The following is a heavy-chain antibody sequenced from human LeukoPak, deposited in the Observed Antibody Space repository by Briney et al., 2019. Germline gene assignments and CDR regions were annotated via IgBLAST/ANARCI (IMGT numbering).Heavy chain of an antibody. Sequence: GGSLRLSCAASGFTFSSYGMHWVRQAPGKGLEWVAVISYDGSNKYYADSVKGRFTISRDNSKNTLYLQMNSLRAEDTAVYYCAKDNNYYDSRGNYYGMDVWGQGTTVTVSS. D-gene: IGHD3-22*01. V-gene: IGHV3-30*18. CDR2: ISYDGSNK. CDR3: AKDNNYYDSRGNYYGMDV. CDR1: GFTFSSYG. J-gene: IGHJ6*02.